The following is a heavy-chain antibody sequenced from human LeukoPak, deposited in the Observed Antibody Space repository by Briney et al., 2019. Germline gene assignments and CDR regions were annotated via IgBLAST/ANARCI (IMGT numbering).Heavy chain of an antibody. J-gene: IGHJ3*02. CDR2: IIPILGIA. CDR1: GGTFSSYA. CDR3: ARFSGLERLPYDAFDI. Sequence: SVKVSCKASGGTFSSYAISWVRQAPGQGLEWMGRIIPILGIANYAQKFQGRVTITADKSTSTAYMELSSLRSEDTAVYYCARFSGLERLPYDAFDIWGQGTMVTVSS. D-gene: IGHD1-1*01. V-gene: IGHV1-69*04.